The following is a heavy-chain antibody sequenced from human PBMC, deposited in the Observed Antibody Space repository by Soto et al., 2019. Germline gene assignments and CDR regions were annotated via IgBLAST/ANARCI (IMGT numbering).Heavy chain of an antibody. D-gene: IGHD2-2*02. CDR1: GFTFSSYS. V-gene: IGHV3-21*01. J-gene: IGHJ6*02. CDR2: ISSSSSYI. Sequence: PGGSLRLSCAASGFTFSSYSMNWVRQAPGKGLEWVSSISSSSSYIYYADSVKGRFTISRDNAKNSLYLQMNSLRAEDTAVYYCARDRCSSTRCHTETYGMDVWGQGTTVTVSS. CDR3: ARDRCSSTRCHTETYGMDV.